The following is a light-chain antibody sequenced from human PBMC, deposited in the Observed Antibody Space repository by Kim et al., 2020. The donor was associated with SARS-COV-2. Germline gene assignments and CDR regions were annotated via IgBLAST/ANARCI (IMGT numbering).Light chain of an antibody. Sequence: ELTQPPSASGTPGQRVTISCSGSSSTIGSNSVNWYRQLPGTAPKLLIYDDNQRPSGVPDRFSGSKSGTSASLAISGLQSDDEADYFCASWDDSLNGPVFGGGTQLTIL. CDR3: ASWDDSLNGPV. V-gene: IGLV1-44*01. CDR1: SSTIGSNS. J-gene: IGLJ3*02. CDR2: DDN.